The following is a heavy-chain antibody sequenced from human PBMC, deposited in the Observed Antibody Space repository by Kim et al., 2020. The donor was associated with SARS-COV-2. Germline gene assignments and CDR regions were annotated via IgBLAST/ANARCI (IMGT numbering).Heavy chain of an antibody. D-gene: IGHD6-13*01. V-gene: IGHV4-30-4*01. CDR1: GGSISSGDYY. J-gene: IGHJ6*02. Sequence: SETLSLTCTVSGGSISSGDYYWSWIRQPPGKGLEWIGYIYYSGSTYYNPSLKSRVTISVDTSKNQFSLKLSSVTAADTAVYYCARNSSPGAGYGMDVWGQGTTVTVSS. CDR2: IYYSGST. CDR3: ARNSSPGAGYGMDV.